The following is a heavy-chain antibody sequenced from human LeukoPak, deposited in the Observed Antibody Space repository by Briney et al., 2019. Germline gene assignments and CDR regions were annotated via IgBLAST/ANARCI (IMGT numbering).Heavy chain of an antibody. J-gene: IGHJ6*02. CDR1: GYTFTSYD. CDR3: ARDGYCSSTSCLVAYYYYYGMDV. V-gene: IGHV1-8*01. Sequence: ASVKVSCKASGYTFTSYDSNWVRQATGQRPEWMGWMSPNSGDTGYAQKFQDRVTMTRNTSISTAYMELSSLRSDDTAVYYCARDGYCSSTSCLVAYYYYYGMDVWGQGTTVTVSS. CDR2: MSPNSGDT. D-gene: IGHD2-2*03.